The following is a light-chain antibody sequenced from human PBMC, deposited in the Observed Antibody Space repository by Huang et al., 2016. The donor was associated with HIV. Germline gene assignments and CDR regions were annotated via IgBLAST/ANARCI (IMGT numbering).Light chain of an antibody. CDR1: ESMLLN. CDR2: GAS. CDR3: QQYNKWPPYT. Sequence: VMTQSPATPSVSPGERATLSCRACESMLLNLAWYEQRPRQPPRLLISGASVRPAGIPDRFRGSGAGTEFSLTISSLQSEDFAVYYCQQYNKWPPYTYGQGTKLEIK. V-gene: IGKV3-15*01. J-gene: IGKJ2*01.